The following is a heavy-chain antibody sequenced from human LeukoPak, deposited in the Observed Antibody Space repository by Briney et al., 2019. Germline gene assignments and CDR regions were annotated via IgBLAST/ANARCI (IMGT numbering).Heavy chain of an antibody. Sequence: GGSLRLSCAASGFTFSNAWMVWVRQAPGKGLEWVANINQDGSTKQYVDSVRGRLTISRDNAKNSLYLQMNSLRAEDTGLYHCARDMKGNLDYWGQGTLVTVSS. CDR1: GFTFSNAW. V-gene: IGHV3-7*01. D-gene: IGHD5-12*01. J-gene: IGHJ4*02. CDR2: INQDGSTK. CDR3: ARDMKGNLDY.